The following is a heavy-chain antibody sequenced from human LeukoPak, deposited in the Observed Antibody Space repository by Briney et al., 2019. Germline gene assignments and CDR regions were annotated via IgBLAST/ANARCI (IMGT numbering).Heavy chain of an antibody. V-gene: IGHV1-18*01. D-gene: IGHD2-15*01. CDR3: ARAGADSAAYFYYAMDV. CDR1: GYTFTSDG. Sequence: ASVRLSCKASGYTFTSDGISWVRQAPGQGLEWVGWISAYNGNTNYAQKLQGRVTMTTDTSTSTAYMDVRSLRSDDTAVYYCARAGADSAAYFYYAMDVWGQGTTVTVSS. CDR2: ISAYNGNT. J-gene: IGHJ6*02.